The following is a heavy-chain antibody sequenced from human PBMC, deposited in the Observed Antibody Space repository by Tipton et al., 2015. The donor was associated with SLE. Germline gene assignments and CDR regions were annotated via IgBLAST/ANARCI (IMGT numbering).Heavy chain of an antibody. V-gene: IGHV3-23*01. CDR2: ISGSGDST. CDR3: AKAQGVIVPNDAFDF. CDR1: GFRFSNYA. Sequence: SLRLSCAASGFRFSNYAMSWVRQAPGKGLEWVSGISGSGDSTYSGDSVKGRFTISRDNSKKTLYLQMNSLRVEDTAIYYCAKAQGVIVPNDAFDFGGQGTMVTVSS. J-gene: IGHJ3*01. D-gene: IGHD2/OR15-2a*01.